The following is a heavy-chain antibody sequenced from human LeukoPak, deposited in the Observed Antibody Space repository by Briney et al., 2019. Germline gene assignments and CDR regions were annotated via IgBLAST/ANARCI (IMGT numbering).Heavy chain of an antibody. J-gene: IGHJ6*02. D-gene: IGHD3-16*01. CDR2: IYTSGST. CDR3: ARDSAVSGGTLYYYGMDV. V-gene: IGHV4-4*07. Sequence: PSETLSLTCTVSGGSISSYYWSWIRQPAGKGLEWIGRIYTSGSTNYNPSLKSRVTMSVDTSKNQFSLKLSSVTAADTAVYYCARDSAVSGGTLYYYGMDVWGQGTTVTVSS. CDR1: GGSISSYY.